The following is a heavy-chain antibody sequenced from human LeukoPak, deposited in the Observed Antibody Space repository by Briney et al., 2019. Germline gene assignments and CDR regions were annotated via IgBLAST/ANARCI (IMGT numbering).Heavy chain of an antibody. J-gene: IGHJ4*02. D-gene: IGHD7-27*01. CDR1: GYTFTKQY. V-gene: IGHV1-46*01. CDR3: ARGLGNDY. Sequence: ASVKDSCKASGYTFTKQYMHWVRQAPGQGLEWMGFINLRGGSTNYAQKFQGRVTMTRDTSTSTVYMDLSSLRSEDTAVYYCARGLGNDYWGQGTLVTVSS. CDR2: INLRGGST.